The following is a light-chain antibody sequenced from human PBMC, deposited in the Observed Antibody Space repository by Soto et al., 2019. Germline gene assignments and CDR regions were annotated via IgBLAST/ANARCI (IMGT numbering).Light chain of an antibody. CDR3: QQRDNWPQT. Sequence: EIVLTQSPATLSLSTGARATLSCRASQSVSNNYLAWYQQKPGQAPRLLIYGASNRATGIPDRFSGSGSGTDFTLTISSLEPEDSAFYYCQQRDNWPQTFGQGTKVDIK. CDR1: QSVSNNY. CDR2: GAS. V-gene: IGKV3D-20*02. J-gene: IGKJ1*01.